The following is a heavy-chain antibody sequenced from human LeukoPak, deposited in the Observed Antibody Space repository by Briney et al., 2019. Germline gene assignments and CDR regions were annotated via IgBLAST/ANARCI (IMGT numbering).Heavy chain of an antibody. CDR1: GFTFSTYG. CDR3: ATGALCDH. J-gene: IGHJ4*02. V-gene: IGHV3-7*03. CDR2: IKQDGSKK. Sequence: GGSLRLSCAASGFTFSTYGMSWVRQAPGKGLEWVATIKQDGSKKHYADSVKGRFTTSRDNSENTLYLQMNGLRAEDTAIYFCATGALCDHWGQGTRVTVS. D-gene: IGHD1-26*01.